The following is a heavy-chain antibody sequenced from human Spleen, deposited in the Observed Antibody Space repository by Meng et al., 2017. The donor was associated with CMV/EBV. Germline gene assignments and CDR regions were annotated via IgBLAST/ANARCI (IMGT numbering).Heavy chain of an antibody. V-gene: IGHV3-11*01. D-gene: IGHD6-13*01. CDR1: GFTFSDYY. CDR2: ISSTGSTV. Sequence: SCAASGFTFSDYYMSWIRQAPGKGLEWVSYISSTGSTVYYADSVKGRFTISRDNAKNSLYLQMNSLRVEDTAVYYCARDRSSSYPGYHGMDVWGQGTTVTVSS. J-gene: IGHJ6*02. CDR3: ARDRSSSYPGYHGMDV.